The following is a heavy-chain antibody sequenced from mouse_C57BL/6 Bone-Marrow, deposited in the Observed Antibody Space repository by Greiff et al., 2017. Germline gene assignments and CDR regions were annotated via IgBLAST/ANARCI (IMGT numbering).Heavy chain of an antibody. Sequence: VQLQQSGAELVRPGASVKLSCKASGFNIKDYYMHWVKQRPEQGLEWIGRIDPEDGDPEYDPKFQGQATMSADTSSNPAYLQLSSLTSEDTAVYYCTTYCYGISYEAMDDWGQGTSGTV. CDR2: IDPEDGDP. V-gene: IGHV14-1*01. J-gene: IGHJ4*01. D-gene: IGHD1-1*01. CDR1: GFNIKDYY. CDR3: TTYCYGISYEAMDD.